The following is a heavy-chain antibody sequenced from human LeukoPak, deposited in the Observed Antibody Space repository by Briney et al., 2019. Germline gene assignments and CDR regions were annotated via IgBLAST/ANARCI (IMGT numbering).Heavy chain of an antibody. Sequence: GGSLRLSCTASGFTFGDYAMSWVRQAPGKGLDWVGFIRSKAYGGTTEYAASVKGRFTISRDDSKSIAYLQMNSLKTEDTAVYYCTRVVSGSYFIPPDYWGQGTLVTVSS. CDR1: GFTFGDYA. V-gene: IGHV3-49*04. CDR2: IRSKAYGGTT. D-gene: IGHD1-26*01. CDR3: TRVVSGSYFIPPDY. J-gene: IGHJ4*02.